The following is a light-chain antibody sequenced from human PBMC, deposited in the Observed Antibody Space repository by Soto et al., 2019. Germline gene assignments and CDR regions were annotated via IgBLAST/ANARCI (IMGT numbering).Light chain of an antibody. CDR2: DVS. CDR1: QSISDS. J-gene: IGKJ1*01. CDR3: QQYHGYSRT. V-gene: IGKV1-5*01. Sequence: DIQMTQSPSTLSASVGDRVTITCRASQSISDSLARYQQKPGKAPDLLLSDVSSLERGVASRFSGSGSGTEFTLTISSMQPDDFATYYCQQYHGYSRTFGQGTKVEI.